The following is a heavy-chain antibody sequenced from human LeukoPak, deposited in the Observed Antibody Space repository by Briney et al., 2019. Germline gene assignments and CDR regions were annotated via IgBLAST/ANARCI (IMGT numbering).Heavy chain of an antibody. CDR1: GYTFTSYG. D-gene: IGHD5-12*01. CDR2: IIPIFGTA. V-gene: IGHV1-69*05. Sequence: ASVKVSCKASGYTFTSYGISWVRQAPGQGLEWMGWIIPIFGTANYAQKFQGRVTITTDESTSTAYMELSSLRSEDTAVYYCARRRGYSGYDYGDWFDPWGQGTLVTVSS. CDR3: ARRRGYSGYDYGDWFDP. J-gene: IGHJ5*02.